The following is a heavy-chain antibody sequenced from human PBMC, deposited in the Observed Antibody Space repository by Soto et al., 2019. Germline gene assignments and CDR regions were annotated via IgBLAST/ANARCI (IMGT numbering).Heavy chain of an antibody. CDR2: IYYSGST. CDR1: GGSISSGGYY. V-gene: IGHV4-31*03. J-gene: IGHJ6*02. CDR3: ARAPGVSGGYYYYGMDV. D-gene: IGHD3-16*01. Sequence: TLCLTYTVSGGSISSGGYYWSWIRQHPGKGLEWIGYIYYSGSTYYNPSLKSRVTISVDTSKNQFSLKLSSVTAADTAVYYCARAPGVSGGYYYYGMDVWGQGTTVTVSS.